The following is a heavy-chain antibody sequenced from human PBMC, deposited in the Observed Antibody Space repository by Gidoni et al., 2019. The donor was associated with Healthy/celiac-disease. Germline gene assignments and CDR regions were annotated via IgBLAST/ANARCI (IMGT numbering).Heavy chain of an antibody. Sequence: QVQLVESGGGVVQPGRSLRLSCAASGFTFSSYGMHWVRQAPGKGLEWVAVIWYDGRNKYYADSVKGRFTISRDNSKNTLYLQMNSLRAEDTAVYYCARDRQDIVVVPAGGGFDPWGQGTLVTVSS. V-gene: IGHV3-33*01. D-gene: IGHD2-2*01. J-gene: IGHJ5*02. CDR3: ARDRQDIVVVPAGGGFDP. CDR1: GFTFSSYG. CDR2: IWYDGRNK.